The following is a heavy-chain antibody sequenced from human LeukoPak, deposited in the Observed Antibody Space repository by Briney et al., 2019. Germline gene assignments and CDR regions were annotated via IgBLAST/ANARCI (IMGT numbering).Heavy chain of an antibody. D-gene: IGHD6-6*01. CDR3: ARVSGGEEYSRAAYGY. CDR1: GYTFTSYY. V-gene: IGHV1-46*01. CDR2: INPSGGST. Sequence: GASVKVSCKASGYTFTSYYMHWVRPAPGQGLEWMGIINPSGGSTSYAQKFQGRVTMTRDTSTSTVYMELSSLKSEDTAVYYCARVSGGEEYSRAAYGYWGQGTLVTVSS. J-gene: IGHJ4*02.